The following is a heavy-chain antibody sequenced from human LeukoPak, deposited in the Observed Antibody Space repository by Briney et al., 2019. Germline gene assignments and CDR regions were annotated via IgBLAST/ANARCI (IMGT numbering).Heavy chain of an antibody. CDR2: TSCFNGDT. CDR1: GYTFNHHG. J-gene: IGHJ4*02. V-gene: IGHV1-18*01. D-gene: IGHD6-19*01. CDR3: ARDPTNTSGRYAYFDY. Sequence: ASVKVSCKASGYTFNHHGISWVRQAPGQGLEWMGWTSCFNGDTHYAQKFQGRVTMTTDTSTTTAYMELRSLRSDDTALYYCARDPTNTSGRYAYFDYWGQGTLVTVSS.